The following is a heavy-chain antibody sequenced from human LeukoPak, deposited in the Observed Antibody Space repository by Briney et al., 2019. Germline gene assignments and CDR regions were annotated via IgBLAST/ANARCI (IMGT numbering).Heavy chain of an antibody. CDR3: ARISLGYCSGGSCYAVDY. J-gene: IGHJ4*02. CDR2: ISDYNHNT. Sequence: HRASVKVSCKASGYTFTSYVISWVRQAPGQRLEWMGWISDYNHNTNYAQNLQGRVTMTTDTSTSTAYMELRSLRSDDTAVYYCARISLGYCSGGSCYAVDYWGQGTLVTVSS. D-gene: IGHD2-15*01. CDR1: GYTFTSYV. V-gene: IGHV1-18*01.